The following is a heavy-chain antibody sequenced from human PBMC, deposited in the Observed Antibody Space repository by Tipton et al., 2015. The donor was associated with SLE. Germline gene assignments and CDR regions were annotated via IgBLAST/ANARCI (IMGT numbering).Heavy chain of an antibody. Sequence: SLRLSCAASGFPFSNYYMTWIRQAPGKGLEWVAVISYDGSVKNYADSVKGRFTISRDNSKNILYLQLNSLRAEDAALYFCAKDRVVVTAPLDFWGQGTLVTVSS. V-gene: IGHV3-30*18. CDR3: AKDRVVVTAPLDF. J-gene: IGHJ4*02. CDR2: ISYDGSVK. D-gene: IGHD2-21*02. CDR1: GFPFSNYY.